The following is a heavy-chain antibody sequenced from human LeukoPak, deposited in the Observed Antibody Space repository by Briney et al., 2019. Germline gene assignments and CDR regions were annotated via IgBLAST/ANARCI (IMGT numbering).Heavy chain of an antibody. J-gene: IGHJ5*02. V-gene: IGHV3-30-3*01. CDR3: ARAGGSQGDDNWFDP. D-gene: IGHD1-26*01. Sequence: GGSLRLSCAASGFTFSSYAMHWVRQAPGKGLEWVAVISYDGSNKYYADSVKGRFTISRDNSKNTRYVQMNRLRAEDTAVYYCARAGGSQGDDNWFDPWGQGTLVTVSS. CDR1: GFTFSSYA. CDR2: ISYDGSNK.